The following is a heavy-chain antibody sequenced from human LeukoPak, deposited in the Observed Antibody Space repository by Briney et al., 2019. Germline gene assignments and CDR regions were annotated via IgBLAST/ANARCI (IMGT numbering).Heavy chain of an antibody. D-gene: IGHD5-12*01. CDR2: INPNSGGT. Sequence: ASVKVSCKASGYTFTGYYMHWVRQAPGQGLEWMGWINPNSGGTNYAQKFQGWVTMTRDTSISTAYMELSRLRSDDTAVYYCARDFQYSGYDWVYYYYGMDVWGQGTTVTVSS. V-gene: IGHV1-2*04. CDR3: ARDFQYSGYDWVYYYYGMDV. J-gene: IGHJ6*02. CDR1: GYTFTGYY.